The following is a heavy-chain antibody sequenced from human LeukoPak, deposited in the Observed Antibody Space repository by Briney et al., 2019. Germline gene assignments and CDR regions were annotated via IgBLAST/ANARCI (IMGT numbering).Heavy chain of an antibody. V-gene: IGHV5-51*01. CDR2: IYPGDSDA. CDR3: ARLPARGELARDDLDY. CDR1: GYSFTSYW. J-gene: IGHJ4*02. D-gene: IGHD1-26*01. Sequence: GESLKISCKGSGYSFTSYWIGWVRQMPGKGLEWMGIIYPGDSDARYSPSFQGQVTISADKSISTAYLQWSSLKASDTAMYYCARLPARGELARDDLDYWGQGPLVPFS.